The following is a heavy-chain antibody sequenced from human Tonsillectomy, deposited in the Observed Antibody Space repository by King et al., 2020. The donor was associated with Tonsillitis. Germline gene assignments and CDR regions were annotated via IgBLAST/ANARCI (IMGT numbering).Heavy chain of an antibody. V-gene: IGHV2-5*01. CDR1: GFSLSTSGVG. CDR2: IYWNDDK. D-gene: IGHD2-2*01. J-gene: IGHJ4*03. Sequence: TLKESGPTLVKPTQTLTLTCTFSGFSLSTSGVGVGWIRQPPGKALEWLALIYWNDDKLYSPSLKSRLTITKDTSKNHVVLTMTNMDPVDTATYYCAHLTFSTSCFSYWGRGTLVTVSS. CDR3: AHLTFSTSCFSY.